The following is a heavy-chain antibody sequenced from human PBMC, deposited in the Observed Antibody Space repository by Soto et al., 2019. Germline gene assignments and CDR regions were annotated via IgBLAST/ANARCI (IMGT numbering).Heavy chain of an antibody. D-gene: IGHD5-12*01. Sequence: QITLKESGPTPVKPTQTLTLTCSFSGFSVTTSGVGVGWIRQPPGKALEWLAIIYWDDDKRYSPSLKSRITITKDTSENPVVLTMTNMDPVDTATYYCALNTGYSGYSDAFDIWGQGTMVTVSS. CDR3: ALNTGYSGYSDAFDI. J-gene: IGHJ3*02. CDR2: IYWDDDK. V-gene: IGHV2-5*02. CDR1: GFSVTTSGVG.